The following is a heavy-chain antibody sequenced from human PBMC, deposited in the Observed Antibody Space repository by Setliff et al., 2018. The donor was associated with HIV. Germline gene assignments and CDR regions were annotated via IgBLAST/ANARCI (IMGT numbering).Heavy chain of an antibody. CDR2: IYHSGST. J-gene: IGHJ6*03. V-gene: IGHV4-30-2*01. CDR1: GGSISSGGYS. CDR3: ALTGHRLLRGYMDV. Sequence: TLSLTCAVSGGSISSGGYSWNWIRQPPGKGLEWIGYIYHSGSTFYNPSLKSRVTMSLDTSKKHFSLNLKSVTAADTAVYYCALTGHRLLRGYMDVWGKGTTVTVSS. D-gene: IGHD2-15*01.